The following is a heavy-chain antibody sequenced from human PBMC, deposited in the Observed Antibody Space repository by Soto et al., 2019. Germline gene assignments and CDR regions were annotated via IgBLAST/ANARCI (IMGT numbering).Heavy chain of an antibody. D-gene: IGHD2-8*01. CDR1: GYTFTSYG. CDR2: ISAYNGNT. CDR3: ARDIESVTAKHFFYYYAMDV. V-gene: IGHV1-18*01. Sequence: ASVKVSCKASGYTFTSYGISWVRQAPGQGLEWMGWISAYNGNTNYAQKLQGRVTMATDTSTSTAYMELRGLTFDDTAVYYCARDIESVTAKHFFYYYAMDVWGQGTTVTAP. J-gene: IGHJ6*02.